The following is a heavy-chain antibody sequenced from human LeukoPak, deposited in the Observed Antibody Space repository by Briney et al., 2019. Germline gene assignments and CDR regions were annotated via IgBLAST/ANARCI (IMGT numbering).Heavy chain of an antibody. V-gene: IGHV3-21*01. Sequence: GGSLRLSCAASGFTFSSYSMNWVRQAPGKGLEWVSSISSSSSSIYYADSLKGRFTISRDNAKNSLYLQMNSLRAEDTAVYYCARDGGYDPFDCWGQGTLVTVSS. CDR2: ISSSSSSI. CDR3: ARDGGYDPFDC. D-gene: IGHD5-12*01. CDR1: GFTFSSYS. J-gene: IGHJ4*02.